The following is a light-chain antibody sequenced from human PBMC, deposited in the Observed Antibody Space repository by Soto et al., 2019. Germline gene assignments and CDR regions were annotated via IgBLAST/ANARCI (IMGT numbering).Light chain of an antibody. Sequence: QSALTQPASVSGSPGQSITISCTGTTSDVGGYSLVSWYQQHPGKAPKLMIYEVTKRPSGVSNRFSGSKSGNTASLTISGLQAEDEADYYCCSYAGSATYVFGTGTKVTVL. CDR2: EVT. CDR1: TSDVGGYSL. J-gene: IGLJ1*01. CDR3: CSYAGSATYV. V-gene: IGLV2-23*02.